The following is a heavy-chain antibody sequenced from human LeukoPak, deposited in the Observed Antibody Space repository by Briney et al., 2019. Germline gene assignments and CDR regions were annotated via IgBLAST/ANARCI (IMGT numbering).Heavy chain of an antibody. J-gene: IGHJ5*02. V-gene: IGHV4-39*01. D-gene: IGHD2-2*01. CDR1: GGSISSSNYY. Sequence: PSETLSLTCTVSGGSISSSNYYWGWIRQPPGKGLEWIGSIHYRGNTYYNPSLKSRVTISVDTSKNQFSLKLSSVAAADTAVYYCARSSPRYCSSTGCYGGLLEFDPWGQGTLVTVSS. CDR2: IHYRGNT. CDR3: ARSSPRYCSSTGCYGGLLEFDP.